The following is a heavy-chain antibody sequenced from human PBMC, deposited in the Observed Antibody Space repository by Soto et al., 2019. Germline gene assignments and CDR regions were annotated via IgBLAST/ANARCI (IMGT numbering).Heavy chain of an antibody. J-gene: IGHJ4*02. Sequence: PSETLSLTCAVYGGSFSGYYWSWIRQPPGKGLEWIGEINHSGSTNYNPSLKSRVTISVDTSKNQFSLKLSSVTVADTAVYYCARRDGVAAAADYWGQGTLVTVSS. V-gene: IGHV4-34*01. CDR2: INHSGST. D-gene: IGHD6-25*01. CDR3: ARRDGVAAAADY. CDR1: GGSFSGYY.